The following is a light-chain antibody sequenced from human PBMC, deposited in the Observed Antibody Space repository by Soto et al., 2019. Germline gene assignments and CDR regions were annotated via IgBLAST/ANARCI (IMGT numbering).Light chain of an antibody. V-gene: IGLV1-40*01. CDR2: GNT. CDR3: LSFDSSLSVV. Sequence: QSVLTQPPSVSGAPGQRVTISCTGSSSNIGAGYDVHWYQQLTGRAPKLLIYGNTNRPSGVPDRFSGSKSGTSASLAITGIQAEDEADYYCLSFDSSLSVVFGGGTKVTVL. CDR1: SSNIGAGYD. J-gene: IGLJ2*01.